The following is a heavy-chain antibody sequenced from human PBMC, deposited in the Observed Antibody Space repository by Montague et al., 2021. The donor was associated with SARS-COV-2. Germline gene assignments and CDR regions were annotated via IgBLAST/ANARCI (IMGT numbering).Heavy chain of an antibody. CDR1: GFSLNNRLG. V-gene: IGHV2-26*01. D-gene: IGHD3-10*01. J-gene: IGHJ4*02. Sequence: PALVKPTQTLTLTCTVSGFSLNNRLGVPWIRQPPGKALEWLAHIFLNGEQSVTTSLKTRVTVSRYPSKNQVVLSITNVDPADTATYYCARIRPDPPLLYLVFGDYYFDFWGQGILVSVSS. CDR3: ARIRPDPPLLYLVFGDYYFDF. CDR2: IFLNGEQ.